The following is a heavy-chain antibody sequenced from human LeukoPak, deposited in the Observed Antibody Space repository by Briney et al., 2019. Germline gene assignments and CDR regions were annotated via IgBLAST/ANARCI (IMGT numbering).Heavy chain of an antibody. Sequence: GGSLRLSCAASGFTFSSYWMSWVRQAPGKGLEWVANIKQDGSEKYYVDSVKGRFTISRDNAKNSLYLQMNSLRAEDTAVYYCARVKRGYSGYGDYWGQGTLVTVSP. D-gene: IGHD5-12*01. CDR2: IKQDGSEK. V-gene: IGHV3-7*01. CDR1: GFTFSSYW. J-gene: IGHJ4*02. CDR3: ARVKRGYSGYGDY.